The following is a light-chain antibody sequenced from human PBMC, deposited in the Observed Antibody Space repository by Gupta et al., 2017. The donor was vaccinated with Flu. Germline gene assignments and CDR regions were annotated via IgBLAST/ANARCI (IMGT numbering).Light chain of an antibody. CDR2: AAS. CDR3: HQYKDWRRSRLP. J-gene: IGKJ1*01. CDR1: QTVFSN. V-gene: IGKV3-15*01. Sequence: VMTQSPATLSLSPGERASLSCRASQTVFSNVAWYQQRPGQSPRLLFFAASNRATGVPVRLSAGGSGTECSRTIDSLQSEDFATYVWHQYKDWRRSRLPFGQGTXVEI.